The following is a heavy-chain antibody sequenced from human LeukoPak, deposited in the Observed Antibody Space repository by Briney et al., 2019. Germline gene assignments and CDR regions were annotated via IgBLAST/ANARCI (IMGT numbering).Heavy chain of an antibody. CDR2: ISYDGSNK. Sequence: GGSLRLSCAASGFTFSRHAMHWVRQAPGKGLEWVAVISYDGSNKYYADSVKGRFTISRDNSKNTLYLQMNSLRAEDTAVYYCASGPGKYRLRYWGQGTLVTVSS. CDR1: GFTFSRHA. CDR3: ASGPGKYRLRY. J-gene: IGHJ4*02. V-gene: IGHV3-30*04. D-gene: IGHD5-12*01.